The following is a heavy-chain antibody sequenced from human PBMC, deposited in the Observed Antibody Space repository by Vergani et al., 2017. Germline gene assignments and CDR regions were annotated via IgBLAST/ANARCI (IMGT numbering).Heavy chain of an antibody. CDR3: AKRSVTMVRGVAYYYGMDV. CDR1: GFTFSSYA. J-gene: IGHJ6*02. V-gene: IGHV3-23*04. D-gene: IGHD3-10*01. CDR2: ISGSGGST. Sequence: VQLVESGGGLVKPGGSLRLSCAASGFTFSSYAMSWVRQAPGKGLEWVSAISGSGGSTYYADSVKGRFTISRDNSKNTLYLQMNSLRAEDTAVYYCAKRSVTMVRGVAYYYGMDVWGQGTTVTVSS.